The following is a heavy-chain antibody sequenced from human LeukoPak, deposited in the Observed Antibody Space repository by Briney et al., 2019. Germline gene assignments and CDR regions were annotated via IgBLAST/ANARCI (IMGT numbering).Heavy chain of an antibody. CDR2: IIPIFGTA. D-gene: IGHD1-26*01. Sequence: SVKVSCKASGYTFTSYYMHWVRQAPGQGLEWMGGIIPIFGTANYARKFQGRVTITADESTSTAYMELSSLRSEDTAVYYCARWGIHGATNLWGQGTLVTVSS. CDR1: GYTFTSYY. V-gene: IGHV1-69*13. CDR3: ARWGIHGATNL. J-gene: IGHJ5*02.